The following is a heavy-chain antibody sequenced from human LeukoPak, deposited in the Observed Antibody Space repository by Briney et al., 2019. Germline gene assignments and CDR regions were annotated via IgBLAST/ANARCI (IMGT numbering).Heavy chain of an antibody. J-gene: IGHJ6*03. D-gene: IGHD6-19*01. Sequence: SVKVSCKASGGTFTSYAISGVRQAPGQGLEWMGGIIPIFGTANYAQKFQGRVTITTDESTSTAYMELSSLRSEDTAVYYCAGYRYSSGWYNPRYYYYYYMDVWGKGTTVTVSS. V-gene: IGHV1-69*05. CDR2: IIPIFGTA. CDR3: AGYRYSSGWYNPRYYYYYYMDV. CDR1: GGTFTSYA.